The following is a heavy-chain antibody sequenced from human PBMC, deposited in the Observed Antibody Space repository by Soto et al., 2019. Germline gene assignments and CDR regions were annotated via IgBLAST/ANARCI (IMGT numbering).Heavy chain of an antibody. J-gene: IGHJ4*02. CDR2: IIPILGIA. CDR1: GGTFSSYT. V-gene: IGHV1-69*02. D-gene: IGHD6-19*01. Sequence: QVQLVQSGAEVKKPGSSVKVSCKASGGTFSSYTISWVRQAPGQGLEWMGRIIPILGIANYAQKFQGRVTITADKSTGTAYMELSSLRSEDTAVYYCARHSSGWYMEVDYWGQGTLVTVSS. CDR3: ARHSSGWYMEVDY.